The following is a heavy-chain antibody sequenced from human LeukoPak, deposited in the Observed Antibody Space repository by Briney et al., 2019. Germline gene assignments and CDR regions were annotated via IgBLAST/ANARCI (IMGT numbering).Heavy chain of an antibody. V-gene: IGHV1-69*13. CDR2: IIPIFGTA. CDR3: ARDARLGNWFDP. Sequence: GASVTVSCKASGGTFSSYAISWVRQAPGQGLEWMGGIIPIFGTANYAQKFQGRVTITADESTSTAYMELSSLRSEDTAVYYCARDARLGNWFDPWGQGTLVTVSS. D-gene: IGHD3-16*01. CDR1: GGTFSSYA. J-gene: IGHJ5*02.